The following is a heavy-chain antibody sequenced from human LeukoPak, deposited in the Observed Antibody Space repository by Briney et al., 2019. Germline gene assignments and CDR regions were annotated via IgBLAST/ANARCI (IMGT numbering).Heavy chain of an antibody. Sequence: PSETLSLTCAVYGGSFSGYYWSWIRQPPGKGLEWIGEINHSGSTNYNPSLKSRVTISVDTSKNQFSLKLRSVTAADTAVYYCARSPRVYCSGGSCYSRRYYYYYMDVWGKGTTVTVSS. CDR3: ARSPRVYCSGGSCYSRRYYYYYMDV. D-gene: IGHD2-15*01. V-gene: IGHV4-34*01. J-gene: IGHJ6*03. CDR2: INHSGST. CDR1: GGSFSGYY.